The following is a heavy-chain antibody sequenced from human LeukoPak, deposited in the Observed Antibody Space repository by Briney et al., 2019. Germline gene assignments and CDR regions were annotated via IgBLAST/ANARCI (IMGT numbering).Heavy chain of an antibody. CDR3: ARGRPPADY. CDR2: ISGSGGNT. J-gene: IGHJ4*02. V-gene: IGHV3-23*01. CDR1: GFTFSNYA. Sequence: GGSLRLSCAASGFTFSNYAMNWVRQAPGKGLEWVSSISGSGGNTYYADSVKGRFTISRDNSKNSLYLQMNSLRAEDTALYYCARGRPPADYWGQGTLVTVSS.